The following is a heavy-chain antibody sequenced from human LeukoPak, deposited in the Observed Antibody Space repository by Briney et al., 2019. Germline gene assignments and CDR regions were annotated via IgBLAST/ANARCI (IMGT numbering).Heavy chain of an antibody. Sequence: SETLSLTCTVSGGSISSGGYYWSWIRQPPGKGLEWIGYIYHSGSTYYNPSLKSRVTISVGRSKNQFSLKLSSVTALDTAVYYCARNRGIAAAGYYYYMDVWGKGTTVTVSS. D-gene: IGHD6-13*01. CDR2: IYHSGST. CDR3: ARNRGIAAAGYYYYMDV. CDR1: GGSISSGGYY. V-gene: IGHV4-30-2*01. J-gene: IGHJ6*03.